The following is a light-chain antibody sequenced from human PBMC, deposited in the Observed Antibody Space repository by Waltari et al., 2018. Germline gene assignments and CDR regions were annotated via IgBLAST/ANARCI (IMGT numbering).Light chain of an antibody. Sequence: EIVMTQSPATLSVSPGARATLSCRASQSVSSNFAWYQQKPGQAPRLLIYDASTRATGIPARFSGSGSGTEFILTISSLQSEDFAVYYCQHYHNFPSAFGQGTRLEIK. V-gene: IGKV3-15*01. CDR3: QHYHNFPSA. CDR1: QSVSSN. CDR2: DAS. J-gene: IGKJ5*01.